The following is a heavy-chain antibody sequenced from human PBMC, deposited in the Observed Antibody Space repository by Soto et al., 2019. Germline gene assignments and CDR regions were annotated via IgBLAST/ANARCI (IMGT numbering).Heavy chain of an antibody. D-gene: IGHD3-22*01. Sequence: VGSLRLSWAASGFTFSSYSMSWVRQATGKGLEWVSSISSSSSYIYYADSVKGRFTISRDNAKNSLYLQMNSLRAEDTAVYYCASYSDYYDSSGPTRPFDYWGQGTLVTVSS. CDR3: ASYSDYYDSSGPTRPFDY. V-gene: IGHV3-21*01. CDR2: ISSSSSYI. J-gene: IGHJ4*02. CDR1: GFTFSSYS.